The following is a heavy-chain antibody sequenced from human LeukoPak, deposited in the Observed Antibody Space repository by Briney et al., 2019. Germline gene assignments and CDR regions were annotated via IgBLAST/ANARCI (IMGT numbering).Heavy chain of an antibody. Sequence: SETPSLTCTVSGGSISSYYWSWIRQPPGKGLEWIGYIYYSGSTNYNPSLKSRVTISVDTSMNQFSLKLSSVTAADTAVYYCASAGLATGHFDYWGQGTLVTVSS. CDR1: GGSISSYY. CDR3: ASAGLATGHFDY. J-gene: IGHJ4*02. V-gene: IGHV4-59*08. CDR2: IYYSGST. D-gene: IGHD3-22*01.